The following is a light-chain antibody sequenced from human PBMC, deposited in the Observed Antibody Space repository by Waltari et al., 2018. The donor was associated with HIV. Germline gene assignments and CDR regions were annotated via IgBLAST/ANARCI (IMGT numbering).Light chain of an antibody. CDR1: QSVSSN. V-gene: IGKV3-15*01. CDR3: QQYNNWPQT. CDR2: GAS. Sequence: EIVMTQSPATLSVSPGERATLSCRASQSVSSNLAWYQQKPGQAPRLLIDGASTRATGIPARFSGSGSGTDFTLTISSLQSEDFAVYYCQQYNNWPQTFGQGTKLEIK. J-gene: IGKJ2*01.